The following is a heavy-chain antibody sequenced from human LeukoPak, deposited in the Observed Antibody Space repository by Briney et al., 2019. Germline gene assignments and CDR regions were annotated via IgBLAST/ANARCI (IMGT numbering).Heavy chain of an antibody. V-gene: IGHV4-39*02. J-gene: IGHJ4*02. D-gene: IGHD6-13*01. CDR3: ARRRGSSSSWYSAGLSHYFDY. CDR1: GGSISSSFFY. CDR2: WYYSGST. Sequence: PSETLSLTCTVSGGSISSSFFYLEWIRQPPGKGLEWIGSWYYSGSTYYNPSLQNRVTISVDTSKNHFSLRLTSVTAADTAVYYCARRRGSSSSWYSAGLSHYFDYWGQGTLVTVSS.